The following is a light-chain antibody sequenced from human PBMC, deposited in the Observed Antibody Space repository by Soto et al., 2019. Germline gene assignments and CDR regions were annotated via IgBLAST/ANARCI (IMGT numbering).Light chain of an antibody. V-gene: IGKV3-15*01. Sequence: EIEMTQSPATLSVSPGERATLSCRASQSVSSNLAWYQQKPGQAPRLLIYGASTRATGIPDRISGSGSGTECTLTISSLQSEDFAVYYCQQYIDWPETFGQGTK. J-gene: IGKJ2*01. CDR1: QSVSSN. CDR3: QQYIDWPET. CDR2: GAS.